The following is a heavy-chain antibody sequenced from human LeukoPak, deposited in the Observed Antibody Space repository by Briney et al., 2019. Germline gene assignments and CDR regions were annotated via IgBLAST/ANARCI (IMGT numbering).Heavy chain of an antibody. Sequence: GIINPSGGSTSYAQKFQGRVTMTRDTSTSTVYMELSSLRSEDTAVYYCARVDTAMVDFDYWGQGTLVTVSS. V-gene: IGHV1-46*01. D-gene: IGHD5-18*01. CDR2: INPSGGST. J-gene: IGHJ4*02. CDR3: ARVDTAMVDFDY.